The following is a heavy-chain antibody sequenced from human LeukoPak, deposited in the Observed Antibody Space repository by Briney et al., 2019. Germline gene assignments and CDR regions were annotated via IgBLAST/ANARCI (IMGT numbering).Heavy chain of an antibody. CDR1: GFTFDDYA. V-gene: IGHV3-9*01. J-gene: IGHJ6*02. D-gene: IGHD2-15*01. Sequence: GGSLRLSCAASGFTFDDYAMHWVRQAPGKGLEWVSGISWNSGSIGYADSVKGRFTISRDNAKNSLCLQMNSLRAEDTALYYCAKDMVADYYYGMDVWGQGTTVTVSS. CDR3: AKDMVADYYYGMDV. CDR2: ISWNSGSI.